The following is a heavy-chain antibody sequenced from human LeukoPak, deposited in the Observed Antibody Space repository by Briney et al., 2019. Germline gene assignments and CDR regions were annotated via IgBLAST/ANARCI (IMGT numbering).Heavy chain of an antibody. CDR2: IYYSGST. V-gene: IGHV4-39*07. CDR1: GGSISSSSYY. D-gene: IGHD3-10*01. Sequence: SSETLSLTCTVSGGSISSSSYYWGWIRQPPGKGLEWIGSIYYSGSTYYNPSLKSRVTISVDTSKNQFSLKLSSVTAADTAVYYCARTWNYYGSGSYYRWGQGTLVTVSS. CDR3: ARTWNYYGSGSYYR. J-gene: IGHJ4*02.